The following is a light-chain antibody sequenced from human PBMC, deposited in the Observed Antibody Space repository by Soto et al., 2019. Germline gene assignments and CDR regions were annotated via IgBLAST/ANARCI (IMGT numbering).Light chain of an antibody. CDR2: RAS. CDR3: QQYGNWPPWT. J-gene: IGKJ1*01. CDR1: QSLSDN. V-gene: IGKV3-15*01. Sequence: IVMTQSPDTLAVSPGETVTLSCRASQSLSDNLAWYQQKTGQPPRLLIFRASTRARGIPARFSGGGSGTEFTLTIGRLQSEDFAVYYCQQYGNWPPWTFGPGTRVEIK.